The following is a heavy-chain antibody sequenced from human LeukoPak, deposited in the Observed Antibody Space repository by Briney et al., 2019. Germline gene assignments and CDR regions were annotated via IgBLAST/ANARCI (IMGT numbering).Heavy chain of an antibody. CDR3: ARGSGSYHTSYMN. CDR1: GYSFTSYW. CDR2: IYPGDSDT. D-gene: IGHD1-26*01. Sequence: GESLKISCKGSGYSFTSYWIGWVRQMPGKGLEWMGIIYPGDSDTRYSPSFQGQVTISADKSLSTAYLQWSSLKASDTAMYYCARGSGSYHTSYMNWGQGSPVTVSS. V-gene: IGHV5-51*01. J-gene: IGHJ4*02.